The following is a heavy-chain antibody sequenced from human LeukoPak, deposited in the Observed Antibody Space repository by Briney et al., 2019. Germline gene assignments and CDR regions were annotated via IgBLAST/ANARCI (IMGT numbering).Heavy chain of an antibody. V-gene: IGHV4-59*01. CDR1: GGSISSYY. CDR2: IYYSGST. CDR3: ARDQSGSYSMGAFDI. D-gene: IGHD1-26*01. Sequence: PSETLSLTCTVSGGSISSYYWSWIRQPPGKGLEGIGYIYYSGSTNYNPSLKSRVTISVDTSKNQFSLKLSSVTAADTAVYYCARDQSGSYSMGAFDIWGQGTMVTVSS. J-gene: IGHJ3*02.